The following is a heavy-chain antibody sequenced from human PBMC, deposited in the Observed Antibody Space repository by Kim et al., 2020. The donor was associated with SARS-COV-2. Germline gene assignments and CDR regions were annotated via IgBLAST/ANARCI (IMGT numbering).Heavy chain of an antibody. CDR2: IYYSGST. J-gene: IGHJ4*02. CDR3: ARGLVSSSWEYYFDY. CDR1: GGSISSYY. Sequence: SETLSLTCTVSGGSISSYYWSWIRQPPGKGLEWIGYIYYSGSTNYNPSLKSRVTISVDTSKNQFFLKLSSVTAADTAVYYCARGLVSSSWEYYFDYWGQGTLVTVSS. D-gene: IGHD6-13*01. V-gene: IGHV4-59*01.